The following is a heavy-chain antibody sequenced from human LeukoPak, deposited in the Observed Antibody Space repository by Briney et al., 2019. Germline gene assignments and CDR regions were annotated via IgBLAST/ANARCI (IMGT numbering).Heavy chain of an antibody. V-gene: IGHV3-23*01. CDR3: AKDFSGGWGVRHAFDI. CDR1: GFTFSTYA. D-gene: IGHD3-10*01. CDR2: ITDTGGLT. J-gene: IGHJ3*02. Sequence: PGGSLRLSCAASGFTFSTYAMSWVRQAPGKGLQWVSPITDTGGLTYYPNSVKGRFTISRDNSKNTLYVQMNSLRAEDTAVYYCAKDFSGGWGVRHAFDIWGQGTVVTVSS.